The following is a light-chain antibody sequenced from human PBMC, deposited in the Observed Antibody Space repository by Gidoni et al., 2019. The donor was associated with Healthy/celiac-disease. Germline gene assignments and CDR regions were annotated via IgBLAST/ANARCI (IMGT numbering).Light chain of an antibody. CDR1: QIVSSY. Sequence: EIVLTQYPATLSLSPGERATLSCRASQIVSSYLAWYQQKPGQAPRLLIYDASNRATGIPARFSGSGSGTDFTLTISSLEPEDFAVYYCQQRTTFGQGTKVEIK. CDR3: QQRTT. J-gene: IGKJ1*01. V-gene: IGKV3-11*01. CDR2: DAS.